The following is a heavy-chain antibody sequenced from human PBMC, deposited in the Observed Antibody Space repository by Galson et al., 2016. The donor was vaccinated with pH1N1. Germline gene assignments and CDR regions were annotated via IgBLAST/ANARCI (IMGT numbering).Heavy chain of an antibody. CDR2: ISASGANT. V-gene: IGHV3-23*01. Sequence: SLRLSCAASGFTFNIFAKSWVRQAPGKGPEWVSSISASGANTNYADPVKGRFTISRDNSKNTLYLQTNSLRAEDAAIYYCVKLDSSGYYYGRFDSWGQGTLVTVSS. J-gene: IGHJ4*02. CDR3: VKLDSSGYYYGRFDS. CDR1: GFTFNIFA. D-gene: IGHD3-22*01.